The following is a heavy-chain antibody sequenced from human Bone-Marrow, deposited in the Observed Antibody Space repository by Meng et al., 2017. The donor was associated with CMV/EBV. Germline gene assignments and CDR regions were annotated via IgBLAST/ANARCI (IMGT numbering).Heavy chain of an antibody. CDR1: GFTFSSYE. J-gene: IGHJ6*02. V-gene: IGHV3-48*03. CDR2: INKNGFNK. Sequence: GESLKISCAASGFTFSSYEMNWVRQAPGKGLEWVSYINKNGFNKEYADSVKGRFTISRDNAKNSLYLQLNSLRAEDTAIYYCARHTLSYYGMDVWGQGTTVTVSS. CDR3: ARHTLSYYGMDV.